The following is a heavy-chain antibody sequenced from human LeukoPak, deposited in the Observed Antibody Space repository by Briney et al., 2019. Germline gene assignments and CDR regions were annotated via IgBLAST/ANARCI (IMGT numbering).Heavy chain of an antibody. CDR3: ARDLVAGGPYMDV. D-gene: IGHD6-19*01. Sequence: SVKVSCKASGGTFSSYAISWVRQAPGQGLEWMGGIIPIFGTANYAQKFQGRVTITADKSTSTAYMELSSLRSEDTAVYYCARDLVAGGPYMDVWGKGTTVTVSS. CDR2: IIPIFGTA. V-gene: IGHV1-69*06. J-gene: IGHJ6*03. CDR1: GGTFSSYA.